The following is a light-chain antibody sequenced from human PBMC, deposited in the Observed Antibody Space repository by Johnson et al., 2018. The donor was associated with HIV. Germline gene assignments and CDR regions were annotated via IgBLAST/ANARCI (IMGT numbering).Light chain of an antibody. Sequence: QSVLTQPPSVSVAPGQKVTISCSGSSSNIGNNYVSWYQQLPGTAPELLIYENNKRPSGIPDRFSGSKSGTSATLGITGLQTGDEADYYCGTWDSSLSPGGVFGTGTKVTV. V-gene: IGLV1-51*02. J-gene: IGLJ1*01. CDR1: SSNIGNNY. CDR3: GTWDSSLSPGGV. CDR2: ENN.